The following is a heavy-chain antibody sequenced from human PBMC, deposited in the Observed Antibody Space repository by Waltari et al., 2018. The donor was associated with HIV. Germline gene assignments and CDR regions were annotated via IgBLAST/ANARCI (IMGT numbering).Heavy chain of an antibody. CDR2: IYHSGAT. Sequence: ETLSLTCTVSGDSISNRNYYWGWVRQSPEKGLEWIASIYHSGATFYNPSLKSRVPISVDTSKSQFSLEVTPVTAADTALYYCSRLSIFFGAGFFESWGQGVLVTVS. D-gene: IGHD3-10*01. CDR3: SRLSIFFGAGFFES. CDR1: GDSISNRNYY. J-gene: IGHJ4*02. V-gene: IGHV4-39*01.